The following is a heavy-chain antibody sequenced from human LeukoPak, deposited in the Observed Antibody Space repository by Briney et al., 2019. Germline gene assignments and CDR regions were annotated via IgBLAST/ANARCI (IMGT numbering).Heavy chain of an antibody. V-gene: IGHV4-34*01. D-gene: IGHD5-12*01. CDR3: ARSRGGFCDYWDY. J-gene: IGHJ4*01. CDR2: INHSGST. CDR1: GGSFSGYY. Sequence: SETLSLTCAVYGGSFSGYYWSWIRQPPGKGLEWIGEINHSGSTSYNPSLKSRVTISVDTSKNQFSLEVSSVTAADTAVYYCARSRGGFCDYWDYWGHGALVTVSS.